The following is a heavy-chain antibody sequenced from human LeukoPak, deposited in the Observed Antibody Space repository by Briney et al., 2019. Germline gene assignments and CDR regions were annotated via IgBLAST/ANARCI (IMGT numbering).Heavy chain of an antibody. CDR3: ARHRTYSSGLNWFDP. J-gene: IGHJ5*02. CDR1: GFTFSGYA. Sequence: PGRSLRLSCAASGFTFSGYAMHWVRQAQGKGLEWVALVSYDGTHTYYAESVKGRFTISRDNSKNTVFLQMNSLRREDTAVYYCARHRTYSSGLNWFDPWGQGTLVTVSS. D-gene: IGHD3-22*01. CDR2: VSYDGTHT. V-gene: IGHV3-30*04.